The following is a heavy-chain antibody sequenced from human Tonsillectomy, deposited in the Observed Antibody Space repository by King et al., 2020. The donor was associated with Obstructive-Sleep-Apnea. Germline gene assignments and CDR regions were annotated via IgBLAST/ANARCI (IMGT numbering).Heavy chain of an antibody. CDR3: ARDMSAYDSTSPAY. CDR1: GYTFTGYY. J-gene: IGHJ4*02. Sequence: QLVQSGAEVKKPGASVKVSCKASGYTFTGYYIHWVRQAPGQGLEWMGWISPNSGVTKYAQKFQDRVTMTRDTSISTAYMDLSRLRSDDTAIYYCARDMSAYDSTSPAYWGQGTLVTVSS. D-gene: IGHD3-10*01. V-gene: IGHV1-2*02. CDR2: ISPNSGVT.